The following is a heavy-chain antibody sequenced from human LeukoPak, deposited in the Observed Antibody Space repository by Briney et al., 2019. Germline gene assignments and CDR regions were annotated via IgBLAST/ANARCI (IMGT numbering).Heavy chain of an antibody. CDR3: ARGVLTGYYNVGY. CDR1: GGSISSSSYY. V-gene: IGHV4-39*07. Sequence: SETLSLTCTVSGGSISSSSYYWGWIRQPPGKGLEWIGSIYYSGSTYYNPSLKSRVTISVDTSKNQFSLKLSSVTAADTAVYYCARGVLTGYYNVGYWGQGTLVTVSS. J-gene: IGHJ4*02. CDR2: IYYSGST. D-gene: IGHD3-9*01.